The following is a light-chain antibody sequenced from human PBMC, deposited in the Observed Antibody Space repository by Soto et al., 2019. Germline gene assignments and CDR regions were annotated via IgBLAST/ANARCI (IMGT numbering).Light chain of an antibody. CDR1: QGIGSY. J-gene: IGKJ4*01. CDR2: AAS. V-gene: IGKV1-9*01. Sequence: DIPLTQSPSFLSASIGDRVTITCRASQGIGSYLAWYQRKPGKAPKLLIYAASTLQSGVPSRFSGSGSGTEFTLTISSLQPEDFATYYCQQFNSYVSLTFGGGTKVEIK. CDR3: QQFNSYVSLT.